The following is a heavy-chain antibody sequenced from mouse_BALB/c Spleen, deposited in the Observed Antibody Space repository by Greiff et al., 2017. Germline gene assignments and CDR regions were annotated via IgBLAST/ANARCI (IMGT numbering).Heavy chain of an antibody. CDR2: ISDGGSYT. D-gene: IGHD2-1*01. Sequence: EVQGVESGGGLVKPGGSLKLSCAASGFTFSDYYMYWVRQTPEKRLEWVATISDGGSYTYYPDSVKGRFTISRDNAKNNLYLQMSSLKSEDTAMYYCARGYGNPYAMDYWGQGTSVTVSS. J-gene: IGHJ4*01. V-gene: IGHV5-4*02. CDR3: ARGYGNPYAMDY. CDR1: GFTFSDYY.